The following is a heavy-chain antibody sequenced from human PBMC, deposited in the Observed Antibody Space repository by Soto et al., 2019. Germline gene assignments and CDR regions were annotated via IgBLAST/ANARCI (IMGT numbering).Heavy chain of an antibody. CDR3: ARGVSSSQKRFYYRMDV. CDR1: GGSIRNGGYS. Sequence: PSETLSLTCAVSGGSIRNGGYSWSWIRQPPGKGLEWIGYVYHSGSTYYSSSLKSRVTISVDMSKNQISLRLTSVTAADTAVYYCARGVSSSQKRFYYRMDVWGQGTTVTVSS. D-gene: IGHD6-6*01. J-gene: IGHJ6*02. CDR2: VYHSGST. V-gene: IGHV4-30-2*01.